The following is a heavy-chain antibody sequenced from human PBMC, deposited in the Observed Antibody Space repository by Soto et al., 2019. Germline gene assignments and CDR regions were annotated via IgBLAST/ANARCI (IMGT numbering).Heavy chain of an antibody. CDR1: GYTFTSYG. CDR3: AKDAPPEDY. J-gene: IGHJ4*02. CDR2: IRAYNGNT. Sequence: QVQLVQSGTEVKKPGASVKVSCKASGYTFTSYGISWVRQAPGQGLEWMGWIRAYNGNTNYAQKLQGRVTMTTDTSTSKAYMELRRLRSDDTAVYYSAKDAPPEDYWCQGTLVTVSS. V-gene: IGHV1-18*01.